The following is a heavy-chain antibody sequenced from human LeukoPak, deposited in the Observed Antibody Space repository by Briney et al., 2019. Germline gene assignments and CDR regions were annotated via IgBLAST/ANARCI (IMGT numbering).Heavy chain of an antibody. Sequence: PSETLSLTCAVYGGSFSGYYWSWIRQPPGKGLEWIGEINHSGSTNYNPSLKSRVTISVDTSKNQFSLKLSSVTAADTAVYYCARGEVANYFDYWGQGTLVTVSS. CDR2: INHSGST. J-gene: IGHJ4*02. CDR1: GGSFSGYY. D-gene: IGHD5-12*01. V-gene: IGHV4-34*01. CDR3: ARGEVANYFDY.